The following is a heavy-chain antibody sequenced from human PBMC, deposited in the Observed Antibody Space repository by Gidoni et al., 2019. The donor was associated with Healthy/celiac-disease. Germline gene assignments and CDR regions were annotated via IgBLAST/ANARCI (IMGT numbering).Heavy chain of an antibody. CDR1: GFTFRAYH. V-gene: IGHV3-11*01. Sequence: QVQLVAYGGGLVKPGGSLRLSCADSGFTFRAYHISWIRQAPGKGLEWVSYISSSGSTRYYADSVKGRFTISRDNAKNSLYLQMNSLRAEDTAVYYCAREGLGYYDSSGYSNWFDPWGQGTLVTVSS. CDR2: ISSSGSTR. CDR3: AREGLGYYDSSGYSNWFDP. D-gene: IGHD3-22*01. J-gene: IGHJ5*02.